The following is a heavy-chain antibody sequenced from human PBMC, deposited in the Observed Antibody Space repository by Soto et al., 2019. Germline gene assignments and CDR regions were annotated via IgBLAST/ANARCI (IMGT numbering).Heavy chain of an antibody. V-gene: IGHV4-30-2*01. CDR2: IYHSGST. Sequence: QLQLQESGSGLVKPSQTLSLTCAVSGGSISSGGYSWSWIRQPPGKGLEWIGYIYHSGSTYYNPSLKRRVTISVDRSTNQFSLKLSSVTAADTAVYYFARASTTVTTLDYWGQGTLVTVSS. CDR1: GGSISSGGYS. J-gene: IGHJ4*02. D-gene: IGHD4-17*01. CDR3: ARASTTVTTLDY.